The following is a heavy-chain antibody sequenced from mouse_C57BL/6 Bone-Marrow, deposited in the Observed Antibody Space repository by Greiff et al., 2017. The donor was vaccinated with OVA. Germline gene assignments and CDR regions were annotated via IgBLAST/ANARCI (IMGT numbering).Heavy chain of an antibody. D-gene: IGHD1-1*01. Sequence: QVQLQQSGPELVKPGASVKISCKASGYAFSSSWMNWVKQRPGKGLEWIGRIYPGDGDTNYNGKFKGKATLTADKSSSTAYMQLSSLTSEDSAVYFCARYEYGSGDRWYFDVWGTGTTVTVSS. J-gene: IGHJ1*03. CDR1: GYAFSSSW. CDR3: ARYEYGSGDRWYFDV. CDR2: IYPGDGDT. V-gene: IGHV1-82*01.